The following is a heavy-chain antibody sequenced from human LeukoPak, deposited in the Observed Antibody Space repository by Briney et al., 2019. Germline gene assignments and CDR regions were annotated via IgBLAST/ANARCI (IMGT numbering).Heavy chain of an antibody. CDR1: GFTFSSYW. CDR2: ISGSGGST. CDR3: AKEGWNHLRASFYFDY. V-gene: IGHV3-23*01. Sequence: GGSLRLSCAASGFTFSSYWMSWVRQAPGKGLEWVSAISGSGGSTYYADSVKGRFTISRDNSKNTLYLQMNSLRAEDTAVYYCAKEGWNHLRASFYFDYWGQGTLVTVSS. J-gene: IGHJ4*02. D-gene: IGHD1-1*01.